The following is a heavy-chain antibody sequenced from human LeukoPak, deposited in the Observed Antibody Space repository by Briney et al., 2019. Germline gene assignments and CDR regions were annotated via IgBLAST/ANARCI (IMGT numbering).Heavy chain of an antibody. V-gene: IGHV3-72*01. Sequence: GGSLRLSCAASGFTFSDHYMDWVRQAPGKGLEWVGRTRNKAKSYSTEYAASVKGRFTISRDDSKNSLYLQMNSLKTEDTAVYYCARVPLAGAGSWALDIWGQGTMVTVSS. CDR2: TRNKAKSYST. D-gene: IGHD6-13*01. J-gene: IGHJ3*02. CDR3: ARVPLAGAGSWALDI. CDR1: GFTFSDHY.